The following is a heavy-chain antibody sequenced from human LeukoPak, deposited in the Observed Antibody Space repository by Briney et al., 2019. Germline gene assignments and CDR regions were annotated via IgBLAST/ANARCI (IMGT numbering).Heavy chain of an antibody. Sequence: TLSLTCTVSGGSISNGGYYWSWLRQHPGKGLEWIGYIYDSGTTYYSPALQSRVTISVDTSDNKFSLNLRSLTAADTAVYYCARGGDRRGFDFWGQGTLVTVSS. D-gene: IGHD1-14*01. CDR3: ARGGDRRGFDF. CDR2: IYDSGTT. V-gene: IGHV4-31*03. CDR1: GGSISNGGYY. J-gene: IGHJ4*02.